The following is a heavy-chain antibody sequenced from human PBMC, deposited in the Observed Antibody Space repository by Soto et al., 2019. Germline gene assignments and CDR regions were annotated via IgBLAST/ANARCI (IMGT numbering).Heavy chain of an antibody. CDR3: AGGHGYVWGRDDC. D-gene: IGHD3-16*01. CDR1: GGSFSGYY. CDR2: ISHSGST. Sequence: QVQLQQWGAGLLKPSETLSLTCAVYGGSFSGYYWSWIRQPPGKGLEWIGEISHSGSTNYNPSLTSRVTISVDTSKNQFSLKLTSVTAADTAVYYCAGGHGYVWGRDDCWGQGTLVTVSS. J-gene: IGHJ4*02. V-gene: IGHV4-34*01.